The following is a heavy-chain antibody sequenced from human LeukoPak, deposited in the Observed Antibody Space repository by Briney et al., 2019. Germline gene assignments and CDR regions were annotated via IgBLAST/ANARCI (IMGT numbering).Heavy chain of an antibody. J-gene: IGHJ5*02. D-gene: IGHD2-15*01. V-gene: IGHV1-24*01. CDR2: FDPEDGET. CDR3: ATSRSYCSGGSCHLGGWFDP. Sequence: GASVKVSCKVSGYTLTELSMHWVRQAPGEGLEWMGGFDPEDGETIYAQKFQGRVTMTEDTSTDTAYMELSSLRSEDTAVYYCATSRSYCSGGSCHLGGWFDPWGQGTLVTVSS. CDR1: GYTLTELS.